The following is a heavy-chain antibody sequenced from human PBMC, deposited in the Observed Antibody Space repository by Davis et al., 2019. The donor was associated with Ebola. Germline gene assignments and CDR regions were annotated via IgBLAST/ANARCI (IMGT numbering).Heavy chain of an antibody. CDR3: ARGHSIVATTPDYYYYGMDV. J-gene: IGHJ6*02. V-gene: IGHV1-3*01. CDR2: INGGNGNT. CDR1: GYTFTSYA. Sequence: ASVKVSCKASGYTFTSYAMHWVRQAPGQRLEWMGWINGGNGNTKYSQKFQGRVTMTRNTSISTAYMELSSLRSEDTAVYYCARGHSIVATTPDYYYYGMDVWGQGTTVTVSS. D-gene: IGHD5-12*01.